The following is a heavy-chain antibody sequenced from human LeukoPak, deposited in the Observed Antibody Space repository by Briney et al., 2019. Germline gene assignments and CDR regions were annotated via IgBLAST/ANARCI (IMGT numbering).Heavy chain of an antibody. CDR1: GGTFSSYA. CDR2: IIPIFGTA. J-gene: IGHJ5*02. V-gene: IGHV1-69*05. CDR3: AIPGIAVAGRFDP. Sequence: ASVKVSCKASGGTFSSYAISWVRQAPGQGLEWMGRIIPIFGTANYAQKFQGRVTITTDESTSTAYMELSSLRSEDTAVYYCAIPGIAVAGRFDPWGQGTLVTVSS. D-gene: IGHD6-19*01.